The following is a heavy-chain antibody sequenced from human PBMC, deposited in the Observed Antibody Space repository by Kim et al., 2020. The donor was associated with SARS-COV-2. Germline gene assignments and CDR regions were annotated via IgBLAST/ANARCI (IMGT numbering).Heavy chain of an antibody. D-gene: IGHD2-2*01. V-gene: IGHV5-51*01. Sequence: GESLKISCKGSGYSFTSYWIGWVRQMPGKGLEWMGIIYPGDSDTRYSPSFQGQVTISADKSISTAYLQWSSLKASDTAMYYCARRRSRRSTSPRGDAFDIWGQGTMVTVSS. CDR3: ARRRSRRSTSPRGDAFDI. J-gene: IGHJ3*02. CDR2: IYPGDSDT. CDR1: GYSFTSYW.